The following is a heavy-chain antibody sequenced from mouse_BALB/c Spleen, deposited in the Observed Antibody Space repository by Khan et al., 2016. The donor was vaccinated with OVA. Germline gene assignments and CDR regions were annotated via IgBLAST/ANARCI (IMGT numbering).Heavy chain of an antibody. CDR1: GYTFTSYD. V-gene: IGHV1S56*01. Sequence: QVQLQQPGAEVVKSGASVKLSCKASGYTFTSYDLNRVRQRPEQGLEWIGWIFPGDGTTKYNEKFKGKATLTTDKSSSTAYIQLSRLTSEDSAVYFCARRRGSMDYWGQGTSVTVSS. J-gene: IGHJ4*01. CDR2: IFPGDGTT. CDR3: ARRRGSMDY.